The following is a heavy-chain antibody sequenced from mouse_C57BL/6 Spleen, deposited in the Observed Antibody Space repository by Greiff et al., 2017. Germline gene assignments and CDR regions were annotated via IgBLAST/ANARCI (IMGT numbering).Heavy chain of an antibody. Sequence: LVESGAELVKPGASVKMSCKASGYTFTSYWITWVKQRPGQGLEWIGDIYPGSGSTNYNEKFKSKATLTVDTSSSTAYMQLSSLTSADSAVYYCASPYYGKEEDYFDYWGQGTTLTVSS. CDR3: ASPYYGKEEDYFDY. V-gene: IGHV1-55*01. CDR2: IYPGSGST. CDR1: GYTFTSYW. J-gene: IGHJ2*01. D-gene: IGHD2-10*01.